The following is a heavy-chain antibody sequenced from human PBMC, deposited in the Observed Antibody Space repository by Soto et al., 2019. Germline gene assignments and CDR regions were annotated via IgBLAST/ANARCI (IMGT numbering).Heavy chain of an antibody. CDR2: TYYRSKWYN. D-gene: IGHD6-19*01. V-gene: IGHV6-1*01. Sequence: SQTLSLTRAISGDSVSSNSAAWNWIRQSPSRGREWLGRTYYRSKWYNDYAVSVKSRITINPDTTKNQFSLQLNSVTPEDTAVYYCARENEEAVAGTLNAFDIWGQGTMVTVSS. J-gene: IGHJ3*02. CDR1: GDSVSSNSAA. CDR3: ARENEEAVAGTLNAFDI.